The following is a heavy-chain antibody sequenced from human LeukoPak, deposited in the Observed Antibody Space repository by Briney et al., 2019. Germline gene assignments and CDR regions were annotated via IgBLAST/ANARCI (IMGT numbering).Heavy chain of an antibody. J-gene: IGHJ4*02. Sequence: SETLSLTCAVSGASVSGSNYYWGWIRQPPGKGLEWIGNIYSSGSTYYNASLQSRVTISIDTSKNQFSLRLNSVTAADTAMYYCARDSGTRRFDYWGQGTLVTVSS. CDR3: ARDSGTRRFDY. CDR1: GASVSGSNYY. V-gene: IGHV4-39*07. CDR2: IYSSGST. D-gene: IGHD6-13*01.